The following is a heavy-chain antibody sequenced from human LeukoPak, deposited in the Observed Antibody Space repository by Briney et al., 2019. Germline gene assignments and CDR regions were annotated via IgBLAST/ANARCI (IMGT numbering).Heavy chain of an antibody. D-gene: IGHD3-3*01. CDR1: GLTSGSHW. J-gene: IGHJ4*02. CDR3: ARYDLLIKGSWSNYYIDY. V-gene: IGHV3-7*01. CDR2: IKQDGSEK. Sequence: PGGPQRLSCASSGLTSGSHWINGVSQCPRPGLLRMANIKQDGSEKYYVDSVKGRFTISRDNAKNSLYLQLNSLRAEDTAVYYCARYDLLIKGSWSNYYIDYWGQGTLVTVSS.